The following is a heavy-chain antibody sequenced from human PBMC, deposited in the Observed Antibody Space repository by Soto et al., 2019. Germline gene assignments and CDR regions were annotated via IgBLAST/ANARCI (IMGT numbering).Heavy chain of an antibody. D-gene: IGHD6-6*01. Sequence: QITLKESGPTLVKPTQTLTLTCTFSGFSLSTSGVGVGGIRQPPGKALEWLALVYWDDEKRYSPSLKSRLTITKDTSKNQVILTMTNMDPADTATYYCAHRQQLASITARPGWFDPWGQGTLVTVSS. V-gene: IGHV2-5*02. CDR3: AHRQQLASITARPGWFDP. CDR2: VYWDDEK. CDR1: GFSLSTSGVG. J-gene: IGHJ5*02.